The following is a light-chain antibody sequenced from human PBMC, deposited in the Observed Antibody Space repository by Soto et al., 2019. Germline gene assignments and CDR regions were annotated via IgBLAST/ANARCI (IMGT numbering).Light chain of an antibody. CDR1: QSLLHSNGYNY. CDR3: MQALQAPWT. J-gene: IGKJ1*01. Sequence: DIVMTQSPLSLPVTPGEPASISCRSSQSLLHSNGYNYLDWYLQKPGQSPQLLIYLGSNRASGVPDRFSGRGSGTDFTLKIGRVEAEDVGVYYCMQALQAPWTFGQGTKVEIK. CDR2: LGS. V-gene: IGKV2-28*01.